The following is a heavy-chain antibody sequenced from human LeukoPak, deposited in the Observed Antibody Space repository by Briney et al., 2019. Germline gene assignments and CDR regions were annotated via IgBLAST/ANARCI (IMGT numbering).Heavy chain of an antibody. J-gene: IGHJ6*03. V-gene: IGHV3-21*01. Sequence: GGPRRLSCAPSGFTFGSFTRNGFGRAPGRGLRGVSSFIVISSYIYYAGSVKGRFTISRDNAKNSLYLQMNSLRAEDTAVYYCARDYQIIGDYVGSWYYYMDVWGKGTTVTVSS. CDR3: ARDYQIIGDYVGSWYYYMDV. D-gene: IGHD4-17*01. CDR1: GFTFGSFT. CDR2: FIVISSYI.